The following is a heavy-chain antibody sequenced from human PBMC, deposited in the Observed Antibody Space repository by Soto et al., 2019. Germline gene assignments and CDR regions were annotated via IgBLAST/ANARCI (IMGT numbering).Heavy chain of an antibody. D-gene: IGHD2-21*02. CDR1: GYTLTSYY. CDR2: INPSGGST. V-gene: IGHV1-46*01. CDR3: ATVGDLDAFDV. Sequence: ASVKVSCNASGYTLTSYYMHWVRQAPGQGLEWMGIINPSGGSTSYAQKFQGRGTMTRDTSTRTVYMELSSLHSGDRGVYYCATVGDLDAFDVWGQGTMVTVSS. J-gene: IGHJ3*01.